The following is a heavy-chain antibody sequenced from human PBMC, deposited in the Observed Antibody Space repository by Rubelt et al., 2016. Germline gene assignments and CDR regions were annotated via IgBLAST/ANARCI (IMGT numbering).Heavy chain of an antibody. CDR1: GGSISAYY. V-gene: IGHV4-59*01. D-gene: IGHD6-19*01. CDR2: IYYRGST. CDR3: ARATYSGGWGLHDY. Sequence: QVQLQESGPGLVKPSETLSLTCTVSGGSISAYYCSWIRQPPGKGLEWIGYIYYRGSTSDNPSLKSRVTISVDTSKNQFSLKLSPVTAADTAVYYCARATYSGGWGLHDYWGQGTLVTVSS. J-gene: IGHJ4*02.